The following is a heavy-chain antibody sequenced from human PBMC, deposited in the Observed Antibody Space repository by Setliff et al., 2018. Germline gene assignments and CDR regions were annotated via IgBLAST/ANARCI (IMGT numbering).Heavy chain of an antibody. D-gene: IGHD2-2*01. Sequence: SETLSLTCNVSGGSISSSNYYWGWIRQPPGRGLEWIGNIYHSGSTYYNPSLKSRVTIFVDTSKNQFSLNLNSVTAADTGVYYCASCRYQVPYDYWGQGILVTVSS. CDR1: GGSISSSNYY. CDR2: IYHSGST. J-gene: IGHJ4*02. CDR3: ASCRYQVPYDY. V-gene: IGHV4-39*01.